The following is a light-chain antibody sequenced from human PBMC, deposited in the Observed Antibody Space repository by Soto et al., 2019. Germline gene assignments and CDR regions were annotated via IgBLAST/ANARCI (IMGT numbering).Light chain of an antibody. CDR1: SSNIGAGYD. CDR3: CSYAGDLAL. J-gene: IGLJ2*01. CDR2: GNI. V-gene: IGLV1-40*01. Sequence: QSVLTQPPSVSGAPGQRVTISCTGSSSNIGAGYDVHWYQQRPGTAPKLLIFGNINRPSGVPDRFSGSKSGTSASLAITGLQAEDEGDYYCCSYAGDLALFGGGTKVTVL.